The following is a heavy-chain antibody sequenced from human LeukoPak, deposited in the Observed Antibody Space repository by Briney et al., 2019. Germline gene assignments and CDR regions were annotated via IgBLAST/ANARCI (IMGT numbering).Heavy chain of an antibody. D-gene: IGHD6-19*01. CDR3: ARERHSSGWTDDAFDI. J-gene: IGHJ3*02. V-gene: IGHV3-30-3*01. CDR1: GFTFSSYA. CDR2: ISYDGSNK. Sequence: GRSLRLSCAASGFTFSSYAMHWVRQAPGKGLEWVAVISYDGSNKYYADSVKGRFTISRDNSKNTLYLQMNSLRAEDTAVYYCARERHSSGWTDDAFDIWGQGTMVTVSS.